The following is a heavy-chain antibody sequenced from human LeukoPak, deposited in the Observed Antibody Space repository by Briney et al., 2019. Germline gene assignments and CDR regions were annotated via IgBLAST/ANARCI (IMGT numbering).Heavy chain of an antibody. CDR1: GGSFSGYY. Sequence: PSETLSLTCAVYGGSFSGYYWSWIRQPPGKGLEWIGEINHSGSTNYNPSLKSRVTISVDTSKNQFSLKLSSVTAADTAVYYCARASFGAAAGTALDYWGQGTLVTVSS. J-gene: IGHJ4*02. V-gene: IGHV4-34*01. CDR3: ARASFGAAAGTALDY. CDR2: INHSGST. D-gene: IGHD6-13*01.